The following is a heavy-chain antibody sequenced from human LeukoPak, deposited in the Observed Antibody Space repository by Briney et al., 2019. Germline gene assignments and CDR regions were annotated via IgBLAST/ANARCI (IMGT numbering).Heavy chain of an antibody. CDR1: GYTLTELS. V-gene: IGHV1-24*01. J-gene: IGHJ4*02. D-gene: IGHD1-26*01. Sequence: ASVKVSCKVSGYTLTELSMHWVRQAPGRGLEWMGGFDPEDGETIYAQKFQGRVTMTEDTSTDTAYMELSSLRSEDTAVYYCATARHSGSTDYFDYWGRGTLVTVSS. CDR3: ATARHSGSTDYFDY. CDR2: FDPEDGET.